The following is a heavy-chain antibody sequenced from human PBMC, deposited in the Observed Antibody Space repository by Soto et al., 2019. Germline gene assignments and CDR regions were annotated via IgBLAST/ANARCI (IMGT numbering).Heavy chain of an antibody. CDR2: IYYSGST. D-gene: IGHD6-13*01. CDR1: GGSISSGGYY. CDR3: ARYVVAAAGTRWFDP. J-gene: IGHJ5*02. V-gene: IGHV4-31*03. Sequence: QVQLQESGPGLVKPSQTLSLTCTVSGGSISSGGYYWSWIRQHPGKGLEWIVYIYYSGSTYYNPSLKSRVTISVDTSKTQFSLKLGSVTAADTAVYYCARYVVAAAGTRWFDPWGQGTLVTVSS.